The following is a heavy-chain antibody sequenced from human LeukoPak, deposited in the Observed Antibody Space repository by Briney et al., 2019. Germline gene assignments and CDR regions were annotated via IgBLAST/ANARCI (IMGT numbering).Heavy chain of an antibody. V-gene: IGHV3-23*01. CDR1: GFTFDDYG. CDR2: ISGSGGST. J-gene: IGHJ6*03. D-gene: IGHD3-3*01. CDR3: AKGARRFLEWLLDYYYYMDV. Sequence: GGSLRLSCAASGFTFDDYGMSWVRQAPGKGLEWVSAISGSGGSTYYADSVKGRFTISRDNSKNTLYLQMNSLRAEDTAVYYCAKGARRFLEWLLDYYYYMDVWGKGTTVTVSS.